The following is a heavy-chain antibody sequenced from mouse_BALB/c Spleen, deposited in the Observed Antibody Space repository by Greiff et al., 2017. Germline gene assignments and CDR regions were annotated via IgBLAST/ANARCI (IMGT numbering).Heavy chain of an antibody. Sequence: EVHLVESGPGLVKPSQSLSLTCSVTGYSITSGYYWNWIRQFPGNKLEWMGYISYDGSNNYNPSLKNRISITRDTSKNQFFLKLNSVTTEDTATYYCARGATGYYAMDYWGQGTSVTVSS. J-gene: IGHJ4*01. CDR3: ARGATGYYAMDY. V-gene: IGHV3-6*02. D-gene: IGHD3-1*01. CDR1: GYSITSGYY. CDR2: ISYDGSN.